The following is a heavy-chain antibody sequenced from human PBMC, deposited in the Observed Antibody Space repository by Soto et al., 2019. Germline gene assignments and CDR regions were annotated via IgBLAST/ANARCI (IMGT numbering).Heavy chain of an antibody. V-gene: IGHV1-69*12. CDR3: ARDKDRQQLGGNYYYILDV. CDR1: GGTFSTSA. J-gene: IGHJ6*02. Sequence: QVQLMQSGAEVKKPGSSVKVSCKASGGTFSTSAISWVRQAPGEGLEWVGGIMPVFATPDYAQKFQGRVTMSADESTTTAYLELTSLTTYDTAVYYCARDKDRQQLGGNYYYILDVWGQGTAITVSS. D-gene: IGHD3-3*02. CDR2: IMPVFATP.